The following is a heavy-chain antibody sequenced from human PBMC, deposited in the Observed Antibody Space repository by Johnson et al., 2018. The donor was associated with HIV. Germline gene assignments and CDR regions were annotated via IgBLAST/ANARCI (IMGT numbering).Heavy chain of an antibody. V-gene: IGHV3-30*02. J-gene: IGHJ3*02. CDR1: GFTFRIYD. CDR2: IRSDGVNK. Sequence: QVQLVESGGGVVQPGGSLRLSCAASGFTFRIYDMQWVRQAPGKGLEWLAYIRSDGVNKQYTDSVKGRFTISRDNSKNTLYLQMNSLRAEDTALYYCAKVYYDSSGYGAFDIWGQGTMVTVSS. CDR3: AKVYYDSSGYGAFDI. D-gene: IGHD3-22*01.